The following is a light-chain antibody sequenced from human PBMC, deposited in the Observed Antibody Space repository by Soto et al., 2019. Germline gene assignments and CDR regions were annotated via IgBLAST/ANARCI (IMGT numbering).Light chain of an antibody. CDR1: QYIHNY. Sequence: DIQMTQSPSTLSVSVGDRVTITCRASQYIHNYLAWYQQKPGEAPKLLIYEASNLESGVPSRFSGSGTGIESSPPISSLETDDFAAYYCSQSNNNSWTFGQGTRV. J-gene: IGKJ1*01. V-gene: IGKV1-5*03. CDR3: SQSNNNSWT. CDR2: EAS.